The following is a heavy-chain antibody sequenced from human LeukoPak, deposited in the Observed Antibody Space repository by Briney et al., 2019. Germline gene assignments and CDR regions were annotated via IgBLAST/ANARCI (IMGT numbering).Heavy chain of an antibody. CDR1: GYSLEDYA. CDR3: ANGRAVAGPFDY. Sequence: GGSLRLSCVASGYSLEDYAMHWARQAPGKGLEWASGINWNSGSIGCADSVKGRFTICIDNAKNSMYLQMNSLRAEGTALYYCANGRAVAGPFDYWGQGIMVTVSS. D-gene: IGHD6-19*01. CDR2: INWNSGSI. V-gene: IGHV3-9*01. J-gene: IGHJ4*02.